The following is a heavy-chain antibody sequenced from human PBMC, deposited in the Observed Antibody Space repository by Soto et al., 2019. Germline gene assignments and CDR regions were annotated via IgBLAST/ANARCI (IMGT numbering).Heavy chain of an antibody. D-gene: IGHD6-13*01. J-gene: IGHJ4*02. CDR2: ISSSSSTI. Sequence: PGGSLRLSCAASGFTFSSYSMNWVRQAPGKGLEWVSYISSSSSTIYYADSVKGRFTIYRDNSMNTLYLQMNTLRVEDTAVYYCAKVSSSWYAGFFDLWGQGTLVTVSS. V-gene: IGHV3-48*01. CDR1: GFTFSSYS. CDR3: AKVSSSWYAGFFDL.